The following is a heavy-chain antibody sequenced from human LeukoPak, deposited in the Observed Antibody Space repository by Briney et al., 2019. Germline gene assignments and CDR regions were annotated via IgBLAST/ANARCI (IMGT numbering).Heavy chain of an antibody. D-gene: IGHD2-21*02. CDR2: IKTDGSIT. CDR3: ARDGDAPMTDFDY. CDR1: GFTFSSYW. J-gene: IGHJ4*02. V-gene: IGHV3-74*01. Sequence: GGSLRLSCAASGFTFSSYWMCWVRKDPGKGLAWVSCIKTDGSITAYAGSVKGRFTISRDNAKNTLYLQMNSLRADDTAVYYCARDGDAPMTDFDYWGQGTLVTVSS.